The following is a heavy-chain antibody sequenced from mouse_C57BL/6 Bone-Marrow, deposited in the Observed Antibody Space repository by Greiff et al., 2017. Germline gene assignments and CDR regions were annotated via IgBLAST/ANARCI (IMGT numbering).Heavy chain of an antibody. CDR2: ISNLAYSI. CDR1: GFTFSDYG. Sequence: EVQRVESGGGLVQPGGSLKLSCAASGFTFSDYGMAWVRQAPRKGPEWVAFISNLAYSIYYADTVTGRFTISRENAKNTLYLEMSSLRSEDTAMYYCARHPHFITTVVAHYAMDYWGQGTSVTVSS. J-gene: IGHJ4*01. V-gene: IGHV5-15*01. D-gene: IGHD1-1*01. CDR3: ARHPHFITTVVAHYAMDY.